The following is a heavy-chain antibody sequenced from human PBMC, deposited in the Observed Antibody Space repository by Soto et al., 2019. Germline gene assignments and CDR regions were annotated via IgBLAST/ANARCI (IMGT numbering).Heavy chain of an antibody. V-gene: IGHV4-31*03. D-gene: IGHD2-2*01. CDR2: IYYSGSG. Sequence: QVQLQESGPGLVKPSQTLSLTCTVSGGSISSGGYYWSWIRQHPGMGLEWIGYIYYSGSGHNNPSLTRRVTISVDTPKNEFSRKLSSVTAADTAVYYCARAKLVPASWEWFDPWGQGTLVTVSS. CDR3: ARAKLVPASWEWFDP. CDR1: GGSISSGGYY. J-gene: IGHJ5*02.